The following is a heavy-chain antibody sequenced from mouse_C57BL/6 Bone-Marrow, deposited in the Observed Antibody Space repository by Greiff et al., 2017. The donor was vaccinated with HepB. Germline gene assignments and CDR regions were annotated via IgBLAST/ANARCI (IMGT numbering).Heavy chain of an antibody. V-gene: IGHV1-81*01. D-gene: IGHD2-3*01. CDR1: GYTFTSYG. CDR3: ARGWLQFAY. CDR2: IYPRSGNT. J-gene: IGHJ3*01. Sequence: VQLQQSGAELARPGASVKLSCKASGYTFTSYGISWVKQRTGQGLEWIGEIYPRSGNTYYNEKFKGKATLTADKSSSTAYMELRSLTSEDSAVYVCARGWLQFAYWGQGTLVTVSA.